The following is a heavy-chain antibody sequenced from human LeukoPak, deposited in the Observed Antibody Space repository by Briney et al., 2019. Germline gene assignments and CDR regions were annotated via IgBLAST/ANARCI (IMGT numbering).Heavy chain of an antibody. CDR3: AREIMEKYYDNSGSLDACDV. J-gene: IGHJ3*01. Sequence: GGSLRVSCAASGFIFSSYWMHWVRQAPGKGLVWVSRIKTDGSSTSYADSVKGRFTISRDNSKNTLYLQMNSLRAEDAAVYYCAREIMEKYYDNSGSLDACDVWGQGTMVTVSS. CDR1: GFIFSSYW. D-gene: IGHD3-22*01. V-gene: IGHV3-74*01. CDR2: IKTDGSST.